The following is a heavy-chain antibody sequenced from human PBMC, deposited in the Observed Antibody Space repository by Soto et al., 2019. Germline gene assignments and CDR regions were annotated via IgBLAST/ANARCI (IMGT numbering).Heavy chain of an antibody. D-gene: IGHD2-2*01. Sequence: PSETLSLTCAVSGGSISSGGYSWSWIRQPPGKGLEWIGYIFHSGSTYYNPSLQSRLTISVDTSNNQFSLKLSSVTAADTAVYYCARGIGEYQLLSGWFDPWGQGTLVTVSS. CDR1: GGSISSGGYS. J-gene: IGHJ5*02. CDR3: ARGIGEYQLLSGWFDP. CDR2: IFHSGST. V-gene: IGHV4-30-2*01.